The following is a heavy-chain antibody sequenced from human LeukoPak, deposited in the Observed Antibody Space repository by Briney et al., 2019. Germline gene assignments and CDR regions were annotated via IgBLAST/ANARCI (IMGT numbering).Heavy chain of an antibody. J-gene: IGHJ3*02. CDR2: IIPIFGTA. Sequence: GSSVKVSCKASGGTFSSYAISWVRQAPGQGLEWMGGIIPIFGTANYAQKFQGRVTITADKSTSTAYMELSRLRSDDTAVYYCARGDFVVVVAATGAFDIWGQGTMVTVSS. CDR3: ARGDFVVVVAATGAFDI. CDR1: GGTFSSYA. V-gene: IGHV1-69*06. D-gene: IGHD2-15*01.